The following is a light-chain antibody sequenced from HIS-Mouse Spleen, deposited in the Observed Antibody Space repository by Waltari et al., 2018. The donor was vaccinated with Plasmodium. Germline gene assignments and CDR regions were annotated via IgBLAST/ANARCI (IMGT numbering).Light chain of an antibody. V-gene: IGLV2-14*03. J-gene: IGLJ2*01. CDR3: SSYTSSSTLYVV. CDR2: DVS. Sequence: QSALTQPASVSGSPGQSITISCTGTSSDVGGYNYVSWYQQHPAKAPKLMIYDVSNRPPGVSNRFSGSKSCNTASLTISGLQAEDEADYYCSSYTSSSTLYVVFGGGTKLTVL. CDR1: SSDVGGYNY.